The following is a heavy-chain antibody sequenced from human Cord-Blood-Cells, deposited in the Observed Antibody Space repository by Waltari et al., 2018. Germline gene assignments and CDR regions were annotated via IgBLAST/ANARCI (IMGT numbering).Heavy chain of an antibody. CDR3: ARELDWGSAWYFDL. Sequence: QVQLVESGGGVVQPGRSLRLPCAASGLTFSSYGMHWVRQAPGKGLEWVAGIWYDGSNKYYADSVKGRFTISRDNSKNTLYLQMNSLRAEDTAVYYCARELDWGSAWYFDLWGRGTLVTVSS. V-gene: IGHV3-33*01. D-gene: IGHD7-27*01. J-gene: IGHJ2*01. CDR2: IWYDGSNK. CDR1: GLTFSSYG.